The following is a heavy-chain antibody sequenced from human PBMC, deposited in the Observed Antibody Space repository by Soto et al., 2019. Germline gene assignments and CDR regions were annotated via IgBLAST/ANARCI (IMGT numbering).Heavy chain of an antibody. Sequence: SQTLSLTCAISGDSVPSNSAAWNWIRQSPSRGLEWLGRTYYRSKWYNDYAVSVKSRITINPDTSKNQFSLQLNSVTPEDTAVYYCAKAKDSSGLPDDAFDIWGQGTMVTVSS. D-gene: IGHD3-22*01. J-gene: IGHJ3*02. V-gene: IGHV6-1*01. CDR3: AKAKDSSGLPDDAFDI. CDR2: TYYRSKWYN. CDR1: GDSVPSNSAA.